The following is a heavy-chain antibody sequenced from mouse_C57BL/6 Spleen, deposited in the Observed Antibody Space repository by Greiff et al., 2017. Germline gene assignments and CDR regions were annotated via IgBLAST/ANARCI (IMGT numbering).Heavy chain of an antibody. V-gene: IGHV1-15*01. CDR1: GYSFTAYE. CDR3: TRRDDYEGNAMDY. D-gene: IGHD2-4*01. J-gene: IGHJ4*01. CDR2: IDPESGAT. Sequence: VQLQQSGAELVRPGASVTLSCKASGYSFTAYEMHWVKQTPVHGLEWIGVIDPESGATAYNQKFKGKAILTADKSSSTAYMKLRSLTSEDSAVYYCTRRDDYEGNAMDYGGQGTSVTVSS.